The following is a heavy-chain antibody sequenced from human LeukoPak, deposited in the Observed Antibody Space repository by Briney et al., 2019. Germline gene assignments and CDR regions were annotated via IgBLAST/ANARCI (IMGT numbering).Heavy chain of an antibody. CDR2: IYYSGST. J-gene: IGHJ5*02. D-gene: IGHD6-19*01. Sequence: SETLSRTCTVSGGSISSYYWSWIRQPPGKGLEWIGYIYYSGSTNYNPSLRSRVAISVDTSKNQFSLKLSSVTAADTAVYYCARLLIAVAGLTRVFDPWGQGTLVTVSS. CDR3: ARLLIAVAGLTRVFDP. CDR1: GGSISSYY. V-gene: IGHV4-59*08.